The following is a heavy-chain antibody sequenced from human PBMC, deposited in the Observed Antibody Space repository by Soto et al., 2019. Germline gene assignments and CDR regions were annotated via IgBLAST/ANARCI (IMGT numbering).Heavy chain of an antibody. D-gene: IGHD2-15*01. V-gene: IGHV4-39*02. J-gene: IGHJ4*02. Sequence: QLQLQETGPGLVKPSETLSLTCTVSGASIKSRNYFWGWIRQPPGKGLEFVGSIHYSGGTYYNPSLKDRVNVAVDLSNSHFSLSLKSLTATYTAVYYCGRLAEAATGHTDFDVWGQGTLVTVSS. CDR3: GRLAEAATGHTDFDV. CDR2: IHYSGGT. CDR1: GASIKSRNYF.